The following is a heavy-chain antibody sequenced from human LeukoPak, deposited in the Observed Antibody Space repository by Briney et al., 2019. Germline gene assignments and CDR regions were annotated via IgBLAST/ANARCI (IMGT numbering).Heavy chain of an antibody. CDR1: GFTFSSYT. CDR2: IGTSSTTI. J-gene: IGHJ6*03. CDR3: ARFAAGGSYYYYMDV. V-gene: IGHV3-48*01. Sequence: QAGGSLRLSCAASGFTFSSYTMNWVRQPPGKELEWVSNIGTSSTTIYYADSVKGRFTISRDNAKNSLYLQMNSLRADDTAVYYCARFAAGGSYYYYMDVWGKGTTVTVSS. D-gene: IGHD6-25*01.